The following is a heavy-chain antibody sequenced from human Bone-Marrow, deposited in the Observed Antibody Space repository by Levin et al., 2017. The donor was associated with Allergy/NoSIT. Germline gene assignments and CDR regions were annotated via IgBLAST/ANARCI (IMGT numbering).Heavy chain of an antibody. CDR1: GFTFSSYA. CDR3: AKDRSLERRGIFDY. D-gene: IGHD1-1*01. J-gene: IGHJ4*02. Sequence: GESLKISCAASGFTFSSYAMSWVRQAPGKGLEWVSAISGSGGDTYYADSVKGRFTISRDNSKNTLYLQMNSLRAEDTAVYFCAKDRSLERRGIFDYWGQGTLVTVAS. V-gene: IGHV3-23*01. CDR2: ISGSGGDT.